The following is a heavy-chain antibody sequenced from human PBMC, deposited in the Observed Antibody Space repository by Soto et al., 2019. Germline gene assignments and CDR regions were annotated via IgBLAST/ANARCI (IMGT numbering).Heavy chain of an antibody. D-gene: IGHD1-1*01. Sequence: QVQVVQSRAEVKKPGASVRVSCKTSGYTFTDYDIIWVRQAAGQGLEYMGWMSPDSGNTGYSQQFQGRVTMTSNTSTSTAYMELSSLTSEDTAVYYCEVTTGYWGQGTMVTVSS. CDR3: EVTTGY. CDR2: MSPDSGNT. V-gene: IGHV1-8*02. J-gene: IGHJ4*02. CDR1: GYTFTDYD.